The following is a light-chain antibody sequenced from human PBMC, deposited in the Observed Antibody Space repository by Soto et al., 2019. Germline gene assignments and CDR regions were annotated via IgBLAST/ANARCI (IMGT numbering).Light chain of an antibody. CDR2: GNN. Sequence: HCVLTHPPSVSWAPGQTVTISWPGSSSNIGAGYDVHWYQQLPGTAPKVFMYGNNNRPSGVPDRFSGSKSGTSASLAITGLQPEDEGDYSCQSCDSSLNIFSVVVPGTMVKVL. CDR3: QSCDSSLNIFSV. J-gene: IGLJ1*01. CDR1: SSNIGAGYD. V-gene: IGLV1-40*01.